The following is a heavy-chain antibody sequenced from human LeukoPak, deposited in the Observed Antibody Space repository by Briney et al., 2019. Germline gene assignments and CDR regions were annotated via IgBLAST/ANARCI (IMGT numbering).Heavy chain of an antibody. D-gene: IGHD1-1*01. CDR3: ARHSTGTTADAFDI. Sequence: GGSLRLSCVASGFTLSIYSMNWVRQAPGKELKWVSYISRSSSTLYCADSVRGRFTISRDNDKNSLYLHMNSLRAEDTAVYYCARHSTGTTADAFDIWGQGTMVTVSS. V-gene: IGHV3-48*01. CDR1: GFTLSIYS. J-gene: IGHJ3*02. CDR2: ISRSSSTL.